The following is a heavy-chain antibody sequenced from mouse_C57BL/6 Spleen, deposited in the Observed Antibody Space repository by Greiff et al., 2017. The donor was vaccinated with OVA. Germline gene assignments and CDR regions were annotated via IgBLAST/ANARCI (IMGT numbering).Heavy chain of an antibody. V-gene: IGHV2-5*01. J-gene: IGHJ4*01. Sequence: VQRVESGPGLVQPSQSLSITCTVSGFSFTSYGVHWVRQSPGKGLEWLGVIWRGGSTDYNAAFMSRLSITKDNSKSQVFFKMNSLQADDTAIYYCAKNDYPYAMDYWGQGTSVTVSS. CDR3: AKNDYPYAMDY. D-gene: IGHD2-4*01. CDR2: IWRGGST. CDR1: GFSFTSYG.